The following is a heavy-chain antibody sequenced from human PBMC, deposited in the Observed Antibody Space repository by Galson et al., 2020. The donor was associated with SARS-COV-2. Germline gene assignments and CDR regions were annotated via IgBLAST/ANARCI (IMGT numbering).Heavy chain of an antibody. CDR3: AREPYSSGYDY. CDR2: IYYSGST. D-gene: IGHD6-19*01. CDR1: GGSISSSSYY. Sequence: SETLSLTCTVSGGSISSSSYYWGWIRQPPGKGLEWIGSIYYSGSTYYNPSLKSRVTISVDTSKNQFSLKLSSVTAADTAVYYCAREPYSSGYDYWGQGTLVTVSS. J-gene: IGHJ4*02. V-gene: IGHV4-39*07.